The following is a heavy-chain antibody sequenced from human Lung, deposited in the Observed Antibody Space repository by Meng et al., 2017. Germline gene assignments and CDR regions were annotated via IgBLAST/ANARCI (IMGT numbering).Heavy chain of an antibody. D-gene: IGHD4-17*01. V-gene: IGHV3-74*01. Sequence: GQLGECGGGLGQPGGALRPSLAASGLHFSTHWTHWVRQASGKGLEWVSRITGDGSSTIYADSVQGRFTMSRDNAKNTLSLQMNSLRAEDTAVYYCARGGVTTDDWGQGTLVTVSS. CDR3: ARGGVTTDD. J-gene: IGHJ4*02. CDR1: GLHFSTHW. CDR2: ITGDGSST.